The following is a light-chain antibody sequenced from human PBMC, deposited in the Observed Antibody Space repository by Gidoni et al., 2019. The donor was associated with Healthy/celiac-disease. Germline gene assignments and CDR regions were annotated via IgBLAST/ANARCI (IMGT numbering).Light chain of an antibody. J-gene: IGKJ1*01. Sequence: DIQMTQSPSSLSASVGDRVTITCRARQSINSYLNWYQQKPGKAPKLLIYAASSLQSGVPSRFSGSGSGTDFTLTISSLQPEDFATYYCQQSYSTPQTFGQGTKVEIK. CDR1: QSINSY. V-gene: IGKV1-39*01. CDR3: QQSYSTPQT. CDR2: AAS.